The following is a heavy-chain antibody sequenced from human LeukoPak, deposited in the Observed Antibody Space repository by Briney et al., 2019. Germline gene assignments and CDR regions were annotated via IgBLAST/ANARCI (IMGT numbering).Heavy chain of an antibody. Sequence: GGSLRLSCAASGFTFSSYGMHWVRQAPGKGLEWVAVISYDGSNKYYADSVKGRFTISRDNSKNTLYLQMNSLRAEDMAVYYCAKERRFGVIDYWGQGTLVTVSS. D-gene: IGHD3-10*01. CDR3: AKERRFGVIDY. J-gene: IGHJ4*02. CDR2: ISYDGSNK. CDR1: GFTFSSYG. V-gene: IGHV3-30*18.